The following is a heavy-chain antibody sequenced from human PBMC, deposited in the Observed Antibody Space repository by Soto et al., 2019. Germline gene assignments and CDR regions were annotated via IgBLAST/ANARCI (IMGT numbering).Heavy chain of an antibody. V-gene: IGHV3-30*04. CDR1: GFTFSSYA. Sequence: GGSLRLSCAASGFTFSSYAMHWVRQAPGKGLEWVAVISYDGSNKYYADSVKGRFTISRDNSKNTLYLQMNSLRAEDTAVYYCARDPQKTTVYLYFDYWGQGTLVTVSS. J-gene: IGHJ4*02. CDR2: ISYDGSNK. CDR3: ARDPQKTTVYLYFDY. D-gene: IGHD4-4*01.